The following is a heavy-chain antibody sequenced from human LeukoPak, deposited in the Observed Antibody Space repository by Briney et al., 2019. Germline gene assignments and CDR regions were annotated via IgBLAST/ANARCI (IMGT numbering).Heavy chain of an antibody. CDR1: GYTFTRNG. J-gene: IGHJ4*02. V-gene: IGHV1-18*01. Sequence: ASVKVSCKASGYTFTRNGIGWVRQASGQGLEWMGWISPYNEYTDYAQKLQDRVIMTTDTSTGTVSLELKSLRSDDTAVYYCARIQNGYDFDYWGQGTLVTVSS. CDR2: ISPYNEYT. CDR3: ARIQNGYDFDY. D-gene: IGHD5-12*01.